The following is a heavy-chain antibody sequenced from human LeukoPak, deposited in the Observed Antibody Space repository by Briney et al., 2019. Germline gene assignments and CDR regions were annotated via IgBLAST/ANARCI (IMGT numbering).Heavy chain of an antibody. J-gene: IGHJ6*02. D-gene: IGHD6-13*01. CDR2: ISAYNGNT. Sequence: ASVKVSCKASGYTFTSYGISWVRQAPGQGLEWMGWISAYNGNTNYAQKLQGRVTMTTDTSTSTAYMELRSLRSDDTAVYYCARFHSSSWYRKVYGMDVWSQGTTVTVSS. V-gene: IGHV1-18*01. CDR1: GYTFTSYG. CDR3: ARFHSSSWYRKVYGMDV.